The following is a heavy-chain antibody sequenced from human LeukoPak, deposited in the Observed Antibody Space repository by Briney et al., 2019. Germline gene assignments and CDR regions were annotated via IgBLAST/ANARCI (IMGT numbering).Heavy chain of an antibody. Sequence: GASVKVSCKASGYTFTGYYMHWVQQAPGQGLEWTGWINPNSGGTNYAQKFQGRVTMTRDTSISTAYMELSRLRSDDTAVYYCARVSCSSTSCYLYPKTFDYWGQGTLVTVSS. CDR2: INPNSGGT. CDR3: ARVSCSSTSCYLYPKTFDY. V-gene: IGHV1-2*02. D-gene: IGHD2-2*01. J-gene: IGHJ4*02. CDR1: GYTFTGYY.